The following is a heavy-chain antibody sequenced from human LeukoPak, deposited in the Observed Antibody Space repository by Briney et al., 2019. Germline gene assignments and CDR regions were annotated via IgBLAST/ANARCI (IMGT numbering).Heavy chain of an antibody. Sequence: GGSLRLSCAASGFTFSSYSMNWVRQAPGKGLEWASYISSSSTIYYADSVKGRFTISRDNAKNSLYLQMNSLRDEDTAVYYCARDSDEYYFDYWGQGTLVTVSS. D-gene: IGHD3-10*01. CDR1: GFTFSSYS. CDR2: ISSSSTI. CDR3: ARDSDEYYFDY. J-gene: IGHJ4*02. V-gene: IGHV3-48*02.